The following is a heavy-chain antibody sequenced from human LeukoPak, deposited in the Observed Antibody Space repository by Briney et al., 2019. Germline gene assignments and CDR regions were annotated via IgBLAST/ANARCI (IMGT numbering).Heavy chain of an antibody. J-gene: IGHJ3*02. CDR2: IKHDGSEK. D-gene: IGHD3-16*01. Sequence: EGSLRLSCAASGFTFSSYAMSWVRQAPGKGLEWVANIKHDGSEKDYVDSVKGRFTISRDNAKNSLYLQMNSLRAEDTAVYYCARDYVAFDIWGQGTMVTVSS. CDR3: ARDYVAFDI. CDR1: GFTFSSYA. V-gene: IGHV3-7*01.